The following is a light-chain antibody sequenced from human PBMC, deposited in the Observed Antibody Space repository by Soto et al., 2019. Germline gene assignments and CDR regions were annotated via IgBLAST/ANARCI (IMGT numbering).Light chain of an antibody. V-gene: IGKV1-5*01. J-gene: IGKJ1*01. CDR3: QQYNSFSWT. CDR2: DAS. CDR1: QTISSW. Sequence: DIQITQSPSTLSGSVGDRVTTTCRASQTISSWLAWYQQKPGKAPKLLIYDASSLEGGVPSRFSGSGSGTEFTLTISGLQPDDFATYYCQQYNSFSWTFGQGTKVDIK.